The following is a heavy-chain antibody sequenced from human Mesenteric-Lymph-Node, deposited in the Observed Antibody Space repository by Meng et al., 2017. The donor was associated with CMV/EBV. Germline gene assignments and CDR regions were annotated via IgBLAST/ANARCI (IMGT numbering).Heavy chain of an antibody. V-gene: IGHV3-23*01. CDR1: GFTFSDYA. Sequence: GGSLRLSCVASGFTFSDYAMSWVRQAPGKGLEWVSAISGTGGGTYYTDSVKGRFTISRDNSKNTLYLQMNSLRAEDTAVYYCARDNGASAGDVWGQGTTVTVSS. CDR2: ISGTGGGT. J-gene: IGHJ6*02. D-gene: IGHD1-26*01. CDR3: ARDNGASAGDV.